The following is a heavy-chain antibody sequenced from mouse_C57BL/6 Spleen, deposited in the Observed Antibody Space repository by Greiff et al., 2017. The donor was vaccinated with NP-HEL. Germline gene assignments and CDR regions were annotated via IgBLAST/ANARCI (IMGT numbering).Heavy chain of an antibody. V-gene: IGHV1-80*01. CDR1: GYAFSSYW. J-gene: IGHJ1*03. CDR2: IYPGDGDT. D-gene: IGHD1-1*01. Sequence: VQLQESGAELVKPGASVKISCKASGYAFSSYWMNWVKQRPGKGLEWIGQIYPGDGDTNYNGKFKGKATLTADKSSSTAYMQLSSLTSEDSAVYFCARWGTTVVATDFDVWGTGTTVTVSS. CDR3: ARWGTTVVATDFDV.